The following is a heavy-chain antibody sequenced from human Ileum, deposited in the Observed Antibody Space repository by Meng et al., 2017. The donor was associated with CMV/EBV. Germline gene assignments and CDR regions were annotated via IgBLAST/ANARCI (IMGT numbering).Heavy chain of an antibody. V-gene: IGHV4-30-4*08. Sequence: QVELPGPWPGSANPSPTLALSASVAGVPLSRCDFWWSWIRQPPGMGLEWSAYISYSGSTYYNPSLRSRVTVSVDTSNNQFSLDLRSGTAADTAVYYCARAVAGWYFDLWGRGTLVTVSS. D-gene: IGHD3-10*01. CDR3: ARAVAGWYFDL. CDR1: GVPLSRCDFW. J-gene: IGHJ2*01. CDR2: ISYSGST.